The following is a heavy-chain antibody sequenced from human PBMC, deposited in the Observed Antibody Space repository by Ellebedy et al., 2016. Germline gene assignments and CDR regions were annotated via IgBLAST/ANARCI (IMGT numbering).Heavy chain of an antibody. Sequence: GESLKISXAASGFTFSSYAMHWVRQAPGKGLEWVAVISYDGSNKYYADSVKGRFTISRDNSKNTLYLQMNNLRAEDTAIYYCAKDRGIQGADYFDYWGQGTLVTVSS. D-gene: IGHD5-18*01. CDR3: AKDRGIQGADYFDY. J-gene: IGHJ4*02. V-gene: IGHV3-30-3*01. CDR1: GFTFSSYA. CDR2: ISYDGSNK.